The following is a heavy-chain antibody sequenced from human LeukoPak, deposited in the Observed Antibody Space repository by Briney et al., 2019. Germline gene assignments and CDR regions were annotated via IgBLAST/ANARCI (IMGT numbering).Heavy chain of an antibody. Sequence: GGSLRLSCAASGFAFSSYGMYWVRQAPGKGLVWVSRINSDGRTTNYADSVKGRFTISRDNAKNTLYLQMNSLRVEDTAVYYCARDGPLHGSGNYYYFYFYMDVWGKGTTVTISS. V-gene: IGHV3-74*01. CDR1: GFAFSSYG. CDR2: INSDGRTT. CDR3: ARDGPLHGSGNYYYFYFYMDV. J-gene: IGHJ6*03. D-gene: IGHD3-10*01.